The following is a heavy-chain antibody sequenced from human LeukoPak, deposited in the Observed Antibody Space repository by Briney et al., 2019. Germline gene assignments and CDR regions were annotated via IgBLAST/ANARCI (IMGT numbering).Heavy chain of an antibody. J-gene: IGHJ6*03. CDR1: GFTFSGYG. CDR2: IWYDGSNK. V-gene: IGHV3-33*06. Sequence: GGSLRLSCAASGFTFSGYGMHWVRQAPGKGLEWVADIWYDGSNKYYADSVKGRFTISRDNSKNTLYLQMNSLRAEDTAVYYCAKEPHGYGDYYYYYYMDVWGEGTTVTVSS. CDR3: AKEPHGYGDYYYYYYMDV. D-gene: IGHD4-17*01.